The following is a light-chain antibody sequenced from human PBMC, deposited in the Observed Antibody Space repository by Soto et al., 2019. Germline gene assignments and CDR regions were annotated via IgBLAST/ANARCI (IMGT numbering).Light chain of an antibody. CDR3: QQSYSTPYT. Sequence: DIPMTQSPSSLSASVGDRVTITCRASQTVGRKLNWYQQRPGKAPDVVIYAASSLQSGVPSRFSGSGSGTDFTLTIYSLQPEDVATYFCQQSYSTPYTFGQGTKLEI. CDR2: AAS. CDR1: QTVGRK. J-gene: IGKJ2*01. V-gene: IGKV1-39*01.